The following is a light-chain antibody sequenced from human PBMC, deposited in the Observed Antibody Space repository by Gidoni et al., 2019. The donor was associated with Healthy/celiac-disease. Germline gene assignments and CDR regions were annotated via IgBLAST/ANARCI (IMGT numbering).Light chain of an antibody. J-gene: IGKJ2*01. CDR2: DAS. V-gene: IGKV1-33*01. CDR3: QQYDNLPPYT. CDR1: QAISNY. Sequence: DIQMTQSPSSLSASVGDRVTITCQASQAISNYLNWYQQKPGKAPKLLIYDASNLETGVPSRFSGSGYGTDFNFTISSLQPEDIETYYCQQYDNLPPYTFGQGTKLEIK.